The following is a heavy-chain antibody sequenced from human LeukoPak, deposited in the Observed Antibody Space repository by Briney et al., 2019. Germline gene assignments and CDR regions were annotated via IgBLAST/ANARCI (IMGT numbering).Heavy chain of an antibody. CDR3: ARHKGYYGSGSWSWFDP. CDR1: GVSISSYH. Sequence: SETLSLTCTVSGVSISSYHWSWIRQPPAKGLEWIGYIYNSGSTNYNPSLKSRVTISVDTSKNQFSLKLSSVTAADTAVYYCARHKGYYGSGSWSWFDPWGQGTLVTVSS. D-gene: IGHD3-10*01. J-gene: IGHJ5*02. V-gene: IGHV4-59*08. CDR2: IYNSGST.